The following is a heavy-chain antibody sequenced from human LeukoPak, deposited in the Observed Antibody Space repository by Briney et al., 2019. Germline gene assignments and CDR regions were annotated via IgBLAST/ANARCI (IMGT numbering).Heavy chain of an antibody. Sequence: SETLSLTCGVSGYSISSGYQWAWIRQSPGKGLEWIGSIYHSGSAHYNPSLKSRVTISVETSKNQFSLNMYSVTAADTAVYYCARDPRWLTPDCTSTSCCENYFDPWGQGTLVTVSS. CDR3: ARDPRWLTPDCTSTSCCENYFDP. D-gene: IGHD2-2*01. CDR1: GYSISSGYQ. CDR2: IYHSGSA. V-gene: IGHV4-38-2*02. J-gene: IGHJ5*02.